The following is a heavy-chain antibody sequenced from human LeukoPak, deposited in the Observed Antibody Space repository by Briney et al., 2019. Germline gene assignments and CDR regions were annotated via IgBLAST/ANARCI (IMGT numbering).Heavy chain of an antibody. V-gene: IGHV1-69*06. D-gene: IGHD3-22*01. CDR2: IIPIFGTA. CDR1: GGTFSSYA. J-gene: IGHJ4*02. CDR3: ARTYLLYGSSGYYELDY. Sequence: GASVKVSCKASGGTFSSYAISWVRQAPGQGLEWMGGIIPIFGTANYAQRFQGRVTITADKSTSTAYMELSSLRSEDTAVYYCARTYLLYGSSGYYELDYWGQGTLVTVSS.